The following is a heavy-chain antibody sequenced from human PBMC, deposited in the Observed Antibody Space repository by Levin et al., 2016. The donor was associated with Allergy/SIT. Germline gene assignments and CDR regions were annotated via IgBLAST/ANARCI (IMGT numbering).Heavy chain of an antibody. J-gene: IGHJ5*02. CDR1: GDSVSSSSTA. D-gene: IGHD5-18*01. CDR3: VRGGYSYGYWLDP. Sequence: SETLSLTCVISGDSVSSSSTAWNWIRQSPSRGLEWLGRTFYRSKWYSDYAESVKSRISINGDTSKNQFSLQLNSVTPEDTAVYFCVRGGYSYGYWLDPWGQGTLVTVSS. CDR2: TFYRSKWYS. V-gene: IGHV6-1*01.